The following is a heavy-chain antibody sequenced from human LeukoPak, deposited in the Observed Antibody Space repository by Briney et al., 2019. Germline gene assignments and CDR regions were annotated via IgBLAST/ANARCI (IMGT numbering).Heavy chain of an antibody. V-gene: IGHV3-23*01. J-gene: IGHJ4*02. D-gene: IGHD3-3*01. CDR1: GFTFSSYA. Sequence: GGSLRLSCAASGFTFSSYAMSWVRQAPGKGLEWVSAISGSGGSTYYADSVKGRFTISRDNSKNTLYLQMNGLRAEDTAVYYCATGGTYYDFWSGYPCFDYWGQGTLVTVSS. CDR3: ATGGTYYDFWSGYPCFDY. CDR2: ISGSGGST.